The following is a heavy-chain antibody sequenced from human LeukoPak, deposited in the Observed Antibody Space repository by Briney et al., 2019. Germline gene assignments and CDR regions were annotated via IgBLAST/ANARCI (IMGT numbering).Heavy chain of an antibody. CDR2: ISSSSSYI. D-gene: IGHD1-26*01. V-gene: IGHV3-21*01. J-gene: IGHJ5*02. Sequence: GGSLRLSCAASGFTFSSYSMNWVRQAPGKGLEWVSSISSSSSYIYYADSVKGRLTISRDNAKNSLYLQMNSLRAEDTAVYYRARVVGATKLDPWGQGTLVTVSS. CDR1: GFTFSSYS. CDR3: ARVVGATKLDP.